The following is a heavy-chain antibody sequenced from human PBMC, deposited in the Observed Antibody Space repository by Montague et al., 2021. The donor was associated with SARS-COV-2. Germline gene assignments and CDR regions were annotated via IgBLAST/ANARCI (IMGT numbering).Heavy chain of an antibody. CDR3: ARDVTMVRGVPFDY. CDR1: GFTFSSYS. J-gene: IGHJ4*02. Sequence: SLRLSCAASGFTFSSYSMNWVCQAPGKVLEWVSSISSSSSYIYYADSVKGRFTISRDNAKNSQYLQMNSLRAEDTAVYYCARDVTMVRGVPFDYWGQGTLVTVSS. D-gene: IGHD3-10*01. V-gene: IGHV3-21*01. CDR2: ISSSSSYI.